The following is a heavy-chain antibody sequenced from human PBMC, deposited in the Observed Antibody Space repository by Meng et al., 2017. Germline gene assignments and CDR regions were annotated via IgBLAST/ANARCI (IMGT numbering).Heavy chain of an antibody. J-gene: IGHJ4*02. V-gene: IGHV1-18*01. D-gene: IGHD6-19*01. CDR1: GYTFTSYG. CDR3: ARYSSGWYGDYFDY. Sequence: ASVKVSCKASGYTFTSYGISWVRQAPGQGLEWMGWISAYNGNTNYAQKLQGRVTMTTDTSTSTAYMELRSLRSEDTAVYYCARYSSGWYGDYFDYWGQGTLVTVAS. CDR2: ISAYNGNT.